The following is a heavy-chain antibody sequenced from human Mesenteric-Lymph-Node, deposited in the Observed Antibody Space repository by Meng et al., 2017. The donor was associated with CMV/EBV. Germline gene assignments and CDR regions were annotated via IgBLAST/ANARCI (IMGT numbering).Heavy chain of an antibody. V-gene: IGHV3-9*01. CDR2: ISWNSGST. D-gene: IGHD1-26*01. CDR3: AKDLGRRGEGATMHY. Sequence: GGSLRLSCAVSGFTFDDYAMLWVRQAPGKGLEWVSGISWNSGSTAYADSVKGRFTISRDNAKNSLYLQMNSLKLEDTALYYCAKDLGRRGEGATMHYWGQGTLVTISS. J-gene: IGHJ4*02. CDR1: GFTFDDYA.